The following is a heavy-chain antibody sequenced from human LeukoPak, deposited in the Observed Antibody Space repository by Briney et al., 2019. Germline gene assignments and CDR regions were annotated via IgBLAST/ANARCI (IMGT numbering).Heavy chain of an antibody. Sequence: PGGSLRLSCAASGFTFSSYWMGWVRQAPGRGLQWVSIIYSAGATYYADSLKGRFTISRDNSKNTLYLQMNSLRAEDTAVYYCARMERIGDYGAFYFYYYYMDVWGKGTTVTISS. CDR1: GFTFSSYW. V-gene: IGHV3-66*01. CDR2: IYSAGAT. CDR3: ARMERIGDYGAFYFYYYYMDV. D-gene: IGHD4/OR15-4a*01. J-gene: IGHJ6*03.